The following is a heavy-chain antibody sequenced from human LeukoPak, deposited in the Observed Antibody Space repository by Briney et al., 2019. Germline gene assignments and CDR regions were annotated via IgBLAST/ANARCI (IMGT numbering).Heavy chain of an antibody. V-gene: IGHV3-7*04. Sequence: TGGSLRLSCAASGFTFDSCWMSWVRQAPGKGLEWVANIKQDGSEKYYVDFVKGRFTISRDNAKNSLYLQMNSLRAEDTAVYYCARERDDYNFFDYWGQGTLVTVSS. J-gene: IGHJ4*02. D-gene: IGHD5-24*01. CDR2: IKQDGSEK. CDR1: GFTFDSCW. CDR3: ARERDDYNFFDY.